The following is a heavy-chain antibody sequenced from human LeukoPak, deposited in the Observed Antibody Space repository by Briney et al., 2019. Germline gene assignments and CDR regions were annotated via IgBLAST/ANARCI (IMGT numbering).Heavy chain of an antibody. CDR3: ARDPWGGNWMDDAFDI. J-gene: IGHJ3*02. CDR2: IIPIFGTA. D-gene: IGHD4-23*01. Sequence: SVKVSCKASGCTFSSYAISGVRQAPGQGLEWMGGIIPIFGTANYAQKFQGRVTSTADESTSTAYMELSSLRSEDTAVYYCARDPWGGNWMDDAFDIWGQGTMVTVSS. V-gene: IGHV1-69*13. CDR1: GCTFSSYA.